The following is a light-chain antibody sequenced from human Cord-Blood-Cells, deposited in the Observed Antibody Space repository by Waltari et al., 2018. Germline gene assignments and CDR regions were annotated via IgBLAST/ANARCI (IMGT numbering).Light chain of an antibody. J-gene: IGKJ5*01. CDR2: DAS. CDR3: QQYNSYPIT. V-gene: IGKV1-5*01. Sequence: TQSPSTLSASVGDRVTITCRANQSISSWLAWYQQKPGKAPKLLIYDASSLESGVPSRFSGSGSGTEFTLTISSLQPDDFATYYCQQYNSYPITFGQGTRLEIK. CDR1: QSISSW.